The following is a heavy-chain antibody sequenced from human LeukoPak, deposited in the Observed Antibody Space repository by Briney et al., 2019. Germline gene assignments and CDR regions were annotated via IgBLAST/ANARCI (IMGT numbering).Heavy chain of an antibody. V-gene: IGHV1-18*01. CDR1: GYTFTSYG. CDR2: IRAYNGNT. J-gene: IGHJ5*02. CDR3: ARDRRLAYCGGDCYFNWFDP. Sequence: ASVKVSCKASGYTFTSYGISWVRQAPGQGLEWMGWIRAYNGNTNYAQKLQGRVTMTTDTSTSTAYMELRSLRSDDTAVYYCARDRRLAYCGGDCYFNWFDPWGQGTLVTVSS. D-gene: IGHD2-21*02.